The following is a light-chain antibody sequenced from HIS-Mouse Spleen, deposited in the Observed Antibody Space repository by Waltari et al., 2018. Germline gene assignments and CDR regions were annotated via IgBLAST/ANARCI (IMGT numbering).Light chain of an antibody. J-gene: IGLJ1*01. V-gene: IGLV2-11*02. CDR2: DVS. Sequence: QSALTQPRSVSGPPGQSVTISCTGTSIDGGGYNYVSWYQQLPCKAPKLMIYDVSKRPSGVPDRFSGSKSGNTASLTISGLQAEDEADYYCCSYAGSYTFPYVFGTGTKVTVL. CDR1: SIDGGGYNY. CDR3: CSYAGSYTFPYV.